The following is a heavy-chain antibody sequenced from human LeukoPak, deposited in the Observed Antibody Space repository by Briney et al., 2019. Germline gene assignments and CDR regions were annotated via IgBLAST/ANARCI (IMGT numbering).Heavy chain of an antibody. D-gene: IGHD3-10*01. CDR3: ARVLSRVSGNSYNEAFDI. J-gene: IGHJ3*02. CDR2: IYESGDT. Sequence: PSGTLSLTCTVSGGSISSGGYYWSWIRQHPGKGLEWIGYIYESGDTYYNPSLNSRVTVSLDTSKNQFSLKLNSVIAADTAVYYCARVLSRVSGNSYNEAFDIWGQGTMVTVSS. CDR1: GGSISSGGYY. V-gene: IGHV4-31*03.